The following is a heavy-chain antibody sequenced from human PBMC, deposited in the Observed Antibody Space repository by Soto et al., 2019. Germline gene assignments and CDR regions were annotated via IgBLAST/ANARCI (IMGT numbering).Heavy chain of an antibody. D-gene: IGHD2-15*01. CDR2: IYYSGST. CDR1: GGSISSGGYY. V-gene: IGHV4-31*03. CDR3: ARAPGGSCFDY. J-gene: IGHJ4*02. Sequence: SETLSLTCTVSGGSISSGGYYWSWIRQHPGKGLEWIGYIYYSGSTYYNPSLKGRVTISVGTSKNQFSLKLSSVTAADTAVYYCARAPGGSCFDYWGQGTLVTVSS.